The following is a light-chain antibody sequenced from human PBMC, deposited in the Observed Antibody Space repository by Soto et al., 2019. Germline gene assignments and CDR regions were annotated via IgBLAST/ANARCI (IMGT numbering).Light chain of an antibody. CDR1: QSISSK. V-gene: IGKV3-15*01. J-gene: IGKJ5*01. CDR2: GAS. CDR3: QQYNSWLQIT. Sequence: EIVMTQSPATLSVSPGERATLSCRASQSISSKVGWYQPRPCQAPRRLMYGASTSATGSPARFSGSWSGTGSTLTIRRLKSELAPVYYCQQYNSWLQITFGPGTRLEIK.